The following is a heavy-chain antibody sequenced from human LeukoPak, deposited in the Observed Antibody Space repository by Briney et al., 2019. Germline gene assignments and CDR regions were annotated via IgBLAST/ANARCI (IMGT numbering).Heavy chain of an antibody. CDR1: GGTFSSYA. CDR2: IIPIFGTA. CDR3: ARAVAGTVYVAFDT. D-gene: IGHD6-19*01. Sequence: SVKVSCKASGGTFSSYAISWVRQAPGQGLEWMGGIIPIFGTANYAQKFQGRVTITADESTSTAYMELSSLRSEDTAVYYCARAVAGTVYVAFDTWGQGTMVTVSS. J-gene: IGHJ3*02. V-gene: IGHV1-69*13.